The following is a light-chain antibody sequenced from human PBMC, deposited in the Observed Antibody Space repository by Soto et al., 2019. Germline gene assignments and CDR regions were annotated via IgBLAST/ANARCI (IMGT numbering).Light chain of an antibody. Sequence: EIVMTQSPATLSVSPGERATLSCRASQSVSNNLAWYQQKPGHAPRLLIYGASTRATGFPARFSGSGSGTEFTLTINSLQSEDFAVYYCQQYDNWPYTFGQGTKLEIK. CDR3: QQYDNWPYT. CDR2: GAS. V-gene: IGKV3-15*01. J-gene: IGKJ2*01. CDR1: QSVSNN.